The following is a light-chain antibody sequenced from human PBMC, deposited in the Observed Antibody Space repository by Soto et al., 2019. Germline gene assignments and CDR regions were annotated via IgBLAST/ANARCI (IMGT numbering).Light chain of an antibody. J-gene: IGKJ1*01. V-gene: IGKV1-5*03. CDR1: QSISVW. Sequence: DSHMTQSPPTLSASVGDRVTLTCRASQSISVWLAWYQQKAGKAPNLLIYKASRLESGVPSRFSGSGSETEFTLTISGLQPGDSATYYCQQYNSYSPAFGQGTKVDIK. CDR2: KAS. CDR3: QQYNSYSPA.